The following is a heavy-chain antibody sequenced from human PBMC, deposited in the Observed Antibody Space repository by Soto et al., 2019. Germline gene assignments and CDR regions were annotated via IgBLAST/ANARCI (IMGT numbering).Heavy chain of an antibody. V-gene: IGHV4-39*01. CDR3: ARGITMIVALRFDP. CDR1: GGSISSSSYY. J-gene: IGHJ5*02. Sequence: LSLTCTVSGGSISSSSYYWGWIRQPPGKGLEWIGSIYYSGSTYYNPSLKSLVTISVDTSKNQFSLKLSSVTAADTAVYYRARGITMIVALRFDPWGQGALVTVSS. CDR2: IYYSGST. D-gene: IGHD3-22*01.